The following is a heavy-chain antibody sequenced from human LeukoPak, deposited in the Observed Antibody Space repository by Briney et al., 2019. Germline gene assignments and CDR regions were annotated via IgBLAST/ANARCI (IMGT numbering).Heavy chain of an antibody. CDR3: VRDGGFYYTASPNCWFDR. CDR2: ISNRGSP. Sequence: RPSESLSLTCLVSGFSISSDYCWCWIRQPPGKGLGGLGSISNRGSPYYNPSLKSRVTMSVDTPNNHLSLRLSSVTAADTAVYYCVRDGGFYYTASPNCWFDRWGQGTLVTVSS. CDR1: GFSISSDYC. V-gene: IGHV4-38-2*02. J-gene: IGHJ5*02. D-gene: IGHD2-15*01.